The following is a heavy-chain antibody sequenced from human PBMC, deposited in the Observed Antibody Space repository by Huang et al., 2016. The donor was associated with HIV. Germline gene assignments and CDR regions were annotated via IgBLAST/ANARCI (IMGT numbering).Heavy chain of an antibody. CDR2: INPTTGNP. CDR1: GYTFTRYA. D-gene: IGHD3-22*01. J-gene: IGHJ4*02. CDR3: ARDYYDSRGYDIHAVVDY. Sequence: QVQLVQSGSELRKPGASVKVSCQASGYTFTRYAMNLVRQAPGQGLEWMGWINPTTGNPTDVLAFTGLFVLSLDTSVSTAYLQISSLEAEDTAVYYCARDYYDSRGYDIHAVVDYWGQGTLVTVSS. V-gene: IGHV7-4-1*02.